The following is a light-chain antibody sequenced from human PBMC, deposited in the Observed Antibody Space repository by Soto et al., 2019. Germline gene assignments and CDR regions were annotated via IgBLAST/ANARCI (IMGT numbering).Light chain of an antibody. CDR3: QQYHTDCT. CDR1: ESIDNW. CDR2: AAS. J-gene: IGKJ1*01. V-gene: IGKV1-5*01. Sequence: DIQMTQSPSTLSASVGDTVTITCRASESIDNWLAWYQQKPGKAPKLLIFAASTLVRGVPSRFSGRGSGTEFTLTISSLQADDYATLYCQQYHTDCTFGQGTKVDIK.